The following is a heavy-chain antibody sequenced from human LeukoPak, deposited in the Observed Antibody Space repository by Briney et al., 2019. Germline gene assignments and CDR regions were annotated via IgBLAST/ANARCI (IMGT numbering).Heavy chain of an antibody. J-gene: IGHJ4*02. CDR2: ITRSSNTI. CDR1: GFTFSTYS. D-gene: IGHD3-22*01. Sequence: GGSLRLSCAASGFTFSTYSMNWVRQAPGKGLEWISHITRSSNTIHYADSVKGRFTVSRDNAKNSLSLQMNSLRAEDTAVYYCARVYTSGYSLDYWGQGTLVTVSS. V-gene: IGHV3-48*04. CDR3: ARVYTSGYSLDY.